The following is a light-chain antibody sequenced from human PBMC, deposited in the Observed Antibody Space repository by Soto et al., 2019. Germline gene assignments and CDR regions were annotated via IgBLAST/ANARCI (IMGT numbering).Light chain of an antibody. Sequence: DLQMTQSPSTLSASVGDRVTITCRASQTISSSLAWYQHKPGKAPKLLIFDASTLQSGVPSRFSGSGFGTEFSLTITGLQPDDFATYYCQQHNDYTPVTFGQGTKLEIK. CDR3: QQHNDYTPVT. V-gene: IGKV1-5*01. CDR1: QTISSS. CDR2: DAS. J-gene: IGKJ2*01.